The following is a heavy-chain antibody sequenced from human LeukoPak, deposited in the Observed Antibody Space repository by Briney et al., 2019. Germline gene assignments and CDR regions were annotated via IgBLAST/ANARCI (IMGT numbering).Heavy chain of an antibody. Sequence: GESLKISCKGSGYSFTSYWIGWVRQVPGKGLEWMGIIYPGDSDTRYSPSFQGQVTISVDKSNSTAYLQWSSLKASDTAMYYCARRYNSGNSNCFDPWGQGTLVTVSS. CDR2: IYPGDSDT. D-gene: IGHD3-10*01. J-gene: IGHJ5*02. CDR1: GYSFTSYW. V-gene: IGHV5-51*01. CDR3: ARRYNSGNSNCFDP.